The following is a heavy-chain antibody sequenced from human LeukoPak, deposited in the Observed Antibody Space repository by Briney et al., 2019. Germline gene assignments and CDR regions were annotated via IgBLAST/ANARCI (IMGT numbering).Heavy chain of an antibody. CDR1: GLTVSSNY. D-gene: IGHD2-2*01. CDR2: SYSGGST. J-gene: IGHJ4*02. CDR3: ARAGYQLLLAY. V-gene: IGHV3-66*01. Sequence: PGGSLRSPFAALGLTVSSNYMSWFGKAPGKGLEWGSVSYSGGSTYYADSVKGRFTISRDNSKNTLYLQMNSLRAEDTAVYYCARAGYQLLLAYWGQGTLVTVSS.